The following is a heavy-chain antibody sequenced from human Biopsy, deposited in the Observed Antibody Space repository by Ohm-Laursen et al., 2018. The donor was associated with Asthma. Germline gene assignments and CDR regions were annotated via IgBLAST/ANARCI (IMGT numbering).Heavy chain of an antibody. Sequence: SLRLSCAAAGFTFRGYAMHWVRQAPGKGLEWVAVGGSYYDGGLKYYADSVNGRFTVSRDDSKNTLYLQMNSLRPDDTAVYYCARDVMEWYLPAFDFWGQGTLVTVSS. V-gene: IGHV3-30-3*01. D-gene: IGHD3-3*01. CDR1: GFTFRGYA. CDR2: GGSYYDGGLK. CDR3: ARDVMEWYLPAFDF. J-gene: IGHJ4*02.